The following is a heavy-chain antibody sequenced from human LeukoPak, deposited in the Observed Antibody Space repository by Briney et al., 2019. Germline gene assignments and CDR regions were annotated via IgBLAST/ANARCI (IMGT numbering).Heavy chain of an antibody. D-gene: IGHD2-15*01. CDR3: ARAPRLYCSGGTCYHIDF. Sequence: GRSLRLSCPASGSNITNYAMHWVRQAPGKGLEWVAVISYDGDNKYYADSVKGRFTIFRDNSKNTLFLQMHILRTEDTAVYYCARAPRLYCSGGTCYHIDFWGQGALVTVSS. CDR2: ISYDGDNK. V-gene: IGHV3-30-3*01. J-gene: IGHJ4*02. CDR1: GSNITNYA.